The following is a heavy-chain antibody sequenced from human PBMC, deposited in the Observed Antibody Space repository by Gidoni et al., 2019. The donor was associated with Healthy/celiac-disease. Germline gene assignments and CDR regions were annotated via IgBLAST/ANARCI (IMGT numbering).Heavy chain of an antibody. CDR2: ISGSGGST. Sequence: EVQLVGAGGGLVQPGGTLRLSCAASGVTFRSYAMGWVRQAPGKGLEWVSAISGSGGSTYYADSVKCRFTISRDTSKNTLYLQMNSLRAEDTAVYYCANSPVEAWSWGSDAFDIWGQGTMFTVSS. CDR3: ANSPVEAWSWGSDAFDI. D-gene: IGHD7-27*01. CDR1: GVTFRSYA. J-gene: IGHJ3*02. V-gene: IGHV3-23*04.